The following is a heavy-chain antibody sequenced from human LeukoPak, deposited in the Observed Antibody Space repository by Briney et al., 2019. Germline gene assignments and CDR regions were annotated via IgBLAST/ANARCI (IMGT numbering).Heavy chain of an antibody. J-gene: IGHJ4*02. CDR2: IIPIFGTA. CDR1: GGTFSSYA. V-gene: IGHV1-69*05. D-gene: IGHD3-22*01. CDR3: ARAYYYDSSGYYYGLYY. Sequence: ASVKVSCKASGGTFSSYAISWVRQAPGQGLEWMGGIIPIFGTANYAQKFQGRVTITTDESTSTAYVELSSLRSEDTAVYYCARAYYYDSSGYYYGLYYWGQGTLVTVSS.